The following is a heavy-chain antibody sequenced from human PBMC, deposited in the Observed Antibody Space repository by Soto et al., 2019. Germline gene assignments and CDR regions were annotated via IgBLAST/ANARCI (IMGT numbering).Heavy chain of an antibody. V-gene: IGHV1-8*01. Sequence: QVQLVQSGAEVRKPGASVKVSCKASGYSFTSYDIHWVRQAPGQGLEWVGWMNLNSGNTNYAQKFQGRVTMTSDPSIRTAYMELRSLTAEDSAVYSCARLYSNSYYYFVLDVWGQGTTITVPS. CDR1: GYSFTSYD. D-gene: IGHD6-6*01. J-gene: IGHJ6*02. CDR3: ARLYSNSYYYFVLDV. CDR2: MNLNSGNT.